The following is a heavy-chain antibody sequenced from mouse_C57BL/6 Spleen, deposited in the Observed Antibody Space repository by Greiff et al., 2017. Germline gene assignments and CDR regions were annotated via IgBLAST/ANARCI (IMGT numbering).Heavy chain of an antibody. Sequence: VQLLESGAELVKPGASVKISCKASGYAFSSYWMNWVKQRPGKGLEWIGQIYPGDGDTNYNGKFKGKATLTADKSSSTAYMQLSSLTSEDSAVYFCARGDGSSYYFDYWGQGTTLTVSS. D-gene: IGHD1-1*01. CDR2: IYPGDGDT. V-gene: IGHV1-80*01. CDR1: GYAFSSYW. CDR3: ARGDGSSYYFDY. J-gene: IGHJ2*01.